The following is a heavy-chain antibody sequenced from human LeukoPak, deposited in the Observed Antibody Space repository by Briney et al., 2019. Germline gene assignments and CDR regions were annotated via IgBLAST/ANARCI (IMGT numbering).Heavy chain of an antibody. CDR1: AFTLSNYS. V-gene: IGHV3-48*01. Sequence: GGSLRLSCAASAFTLSNYSMAWVRQAPGKGLEWISYISSSSRTIDYADSVKGRFTISRDNAKNSLSAQMTTLRAEDTAVYYCARLFWNGYYPISFDHYYGMDVWGQGTTVTVSS. D-gene: IGHD3-3*01. J-gene: IGHJ6*02. CDR2: ISSSSRTI. CDR3: ARLFWNGYYPISFDHYYGMDV.